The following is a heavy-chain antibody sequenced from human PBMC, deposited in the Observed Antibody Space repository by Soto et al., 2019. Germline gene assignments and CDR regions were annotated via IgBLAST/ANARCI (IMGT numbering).Heavy chain of an antibody. CDR1: GFTVSTKY. D-gene: IGHD3-16*01. V-gene: IGHV3-66*01. CDR2: IYSGGST. CDR3: ARDPWAADY. J-gene: IGHJ4*02. Sequence: EVQLVESGGGLVQPGGSLRLSCAASGFTVSTKYMSWVRQAPGKGLEWVSVIYSGGSTFYADCVMGRLTISRDKSTNTVNLQTNSRRAEDTAVYYCARDPWAADYWGQGTLVTVSS.